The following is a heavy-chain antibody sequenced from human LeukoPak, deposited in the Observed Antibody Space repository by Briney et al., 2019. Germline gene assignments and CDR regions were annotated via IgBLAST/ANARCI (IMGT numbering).Heavy chain of an antibody. J-gene: IGHJ4*02. Sequence: PSETLSLTCTVSGGSISRYYWSWIRQPPGKGLEWIGYIYYSGSTNYNPSLKSRVTISVDTSKNQFSLKLSSVTAADTAVYYCARVSDYYDSSGYYYYPFDYWGQGTLVTVSS. CDR2: IYYSGST. V-gene: IGHV4-59*01. CDR3: ARVSDYYDSSGYYYYPFDY. CDR1: GGSISRYY. D-gene: IGHD3-22*01.